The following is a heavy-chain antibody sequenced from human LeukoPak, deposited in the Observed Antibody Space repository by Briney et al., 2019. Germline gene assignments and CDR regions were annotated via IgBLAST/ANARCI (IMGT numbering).Heavy chain of an antibody. Sequence: ASVKVSCKASGYTFSSYDVNWVRQATGQGLEWMGWMNPSSGNTGYAQKFQGKVTIIRNTSISTAYMELSSLRSEDTAVYYCARAAGGTRNYYMDVWAKGTTVTVSS. D-gene: IGHD3-16*01. V-gene: IGHV1-8*01. CDR1: GYTFSSYD. J-gene: IGHJ6*03. CDR3: ARAAGGTRNYYMDV. CDR2: MNPSSGNT.